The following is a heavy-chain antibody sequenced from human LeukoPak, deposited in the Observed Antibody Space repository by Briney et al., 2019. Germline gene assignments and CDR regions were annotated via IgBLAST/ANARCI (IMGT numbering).Heavy chain of an antibody. Sequence: PSETLSLTCAVYGGSFSGYYWSWIRQPPGKGLEWIGEINHSGSTNYNPSLKSRVTISVDTSKNQFSLKLTSVTAADTAVYYCARSDLGYCSGGSRPRWFDPWGQGTLVTVSS. CDR1: GGSFSGYY. D-gene: IGHD2-15*01. J-gene: IGHJ5*02. CDR3: ARSDLGYCSGGSRPRWFDP. CDR2: INHSGST. V-gene: IGHV4-34*01.